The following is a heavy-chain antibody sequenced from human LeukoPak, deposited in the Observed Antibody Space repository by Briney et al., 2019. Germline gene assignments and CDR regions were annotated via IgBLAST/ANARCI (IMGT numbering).Heavy chain of an antibody. D-gene: IGHD6-13*01. CDR1: GFTFSSYW. V-gene: IGHV3-7*03. J-gene: IGHJ4*02. Sequence: GSLRLSCAASGFTFSSYWMSWVRQAPGKGLEWVANIKQDGSEKYYVDSVKGRFTISRDNAKNSLYLQMNSLRAEDTAVYYCARAAAAGDYYFDYWGQGTLVTVSS. CDR3: ARAAAAGDYYFDY. CDR2: IKQDGSEK.